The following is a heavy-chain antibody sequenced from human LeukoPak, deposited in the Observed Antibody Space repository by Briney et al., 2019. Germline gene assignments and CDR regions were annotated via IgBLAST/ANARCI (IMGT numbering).Heavy chain of an antibody. V-gene: IGHV3-9*01. CDR2: ISWNSGSI. D-gene: IGHD3-10*01. J-gene: IGHJ5*02. CDR3: AKGIFGYYYGSGSLHP. Sequence: GGSLRLSCAASGFTFDDYAMHWVRQAPGKGLEWVSGISWNSGSIGYADSVKGRFTISRDNAKNSLYLQMNSLRAEDTALYYCAKGIFGYYYGSGSLHPWGQGTLVTVSS. CDR1: GFTFDDYA.